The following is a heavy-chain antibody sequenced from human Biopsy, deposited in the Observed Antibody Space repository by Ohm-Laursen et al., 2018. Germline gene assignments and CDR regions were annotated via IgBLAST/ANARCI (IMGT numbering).Heavy chain of an antibody. CDR1: GDSINSSY. Sequence: SETLSLTCTVSGDSINSSYWGWIRQAPGKGLEWIGFISNSGNTNYNPSLKSRVTISADTSKNQFSLKLGSVTVADTAVFYCARRGSGGRSFDYWGQGSLVTVSS. CDR2: ISNSGNT. J-gene: IGHJ4*02. V-gene: IGHV4-59*08. CDR3: ARRGSGGRSFDY. D-gene: IGHD2-15*01.